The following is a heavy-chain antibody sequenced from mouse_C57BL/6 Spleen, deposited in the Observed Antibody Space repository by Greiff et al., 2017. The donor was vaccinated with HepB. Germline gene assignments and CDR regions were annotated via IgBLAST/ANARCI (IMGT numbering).Heavy chain of an antibody. D-gene: IGHD2-3*01. V-gene: IGHV1-80*01. CDR3: ARIGDGYPFDY. CDR2: IYPGDGDT. J-gene: IGHJ2*01. Sequence: VQLQQSGAELVKPGASVKISCKASGYAFSSYWMNWVKQRPGKGLEWIGQIYPGDGDTNYNGKFKGKATLTADKSSSTAYMQLSSLTSEDSAVYFCARIGDGYPFDYWGQGTTLTVSS. CDR1: GYAFSSYW.